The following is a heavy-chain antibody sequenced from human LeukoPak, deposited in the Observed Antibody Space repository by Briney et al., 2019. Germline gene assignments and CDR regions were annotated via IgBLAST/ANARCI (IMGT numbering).Heavy chain of an antibody. Sequence: PGGSLRLSCAASGFTFSSCRMHWVRQAPGKGLEYLSGISSDGGSTYYADSVKGRFTISRDNSKNTLYLQMGSLRAEDMAVYYCAIQIRGVVYWGQGTLVTVSS. J-gene: IGHJ4*02. V-gene: IGHV3-64*02. CDR3: AIQIRGVVY. D-gene: IGHD3-10*01. CDR1: GFTFSSCR. CDR2: ISSDGGST.